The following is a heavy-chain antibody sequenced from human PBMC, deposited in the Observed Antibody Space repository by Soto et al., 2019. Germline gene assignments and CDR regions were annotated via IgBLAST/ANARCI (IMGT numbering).Heavy chain of an antibody. V-gene: IGHV1-69*01. CDR2: IIPIFGTA. J-gene: IGHJ4*02. CDR3: AKGGQQLVYYFHY. CDR1: GGTFSNYA. D-gene: IGHD6-13*01. Sequence: QVQLVQSGAEVKKPGSSVKVSCKASGGTFSNYAISWVRQAPGQGLEWMGGIIPIFGTANYAQKFQGRVTITADESTSTAYMELGRLRSEDTAVYYCAKGGQQLVYYFHYWGQGTLVTVSS.